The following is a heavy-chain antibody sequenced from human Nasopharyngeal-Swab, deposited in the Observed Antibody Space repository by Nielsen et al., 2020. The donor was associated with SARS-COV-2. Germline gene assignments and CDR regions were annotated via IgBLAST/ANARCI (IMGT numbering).Heavy chain of an antibody. V-gene: IGHV3-9*01. CDR1: GFTFDDYA. CDR3: AKDPNNGELLPGWFDP. J-gene: IGHJ5*02. Sequence: SLKISCAASGFTFDDYAMHWVRQAPGKGLEWVSGISWNSGSIGYADSLKGRFTISRDNAKNSLYLQMNSLRAEDTALYYCAKDPNNGELLPGWFDPWGQGTLVTVSS. CDR2: ISWNSGSI. D-gene: IGHD3-10*01.